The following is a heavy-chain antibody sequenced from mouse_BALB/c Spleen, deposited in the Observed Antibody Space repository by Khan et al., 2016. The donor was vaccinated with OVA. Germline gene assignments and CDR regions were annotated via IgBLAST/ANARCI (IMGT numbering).Heavy chain of an antibody. CDR3: AKFTPDYYSMDY. J-gene: IGHJ4*01. D-gene: IGHD1-1*01. CDR2: IWGDRST. CDR1: GFSLSSNG. V-gene: IGHV2-3*01. Sequence: QVQLKESGPGLVAPSQSLSITCTVSGFSLSSNGVSWVRQPPGKGLEWLGVIWGDRSTNYHSTLKSRLIISKDNSKSQVFLKLNSLQTDDTATYYCAKFTPDYYSMDYWGQGTSVTVSS.